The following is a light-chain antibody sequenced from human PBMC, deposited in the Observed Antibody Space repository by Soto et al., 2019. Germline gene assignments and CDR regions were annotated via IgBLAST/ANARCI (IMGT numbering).Light chain of an antibody. Sequence: DIVMTQSPGTLSLSPGERATLSCRARQSFSSRLSSYQQKPAQAPRLLISGESSRATGIPDRFSGSGSGTDFTLTISRLELEDFALYYCQHYVERSPITFGQGTRLEIK. CDR2: GES. J-gene: IGKJ5*01. V-gene: IGKV3-20*01. CDR1: QSFSSR. CDR3: QHYVERSPIT.